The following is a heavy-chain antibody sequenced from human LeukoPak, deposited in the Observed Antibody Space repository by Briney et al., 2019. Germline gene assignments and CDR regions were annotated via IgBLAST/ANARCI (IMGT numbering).Heavy chain of an antibody. V-gene: IGHV3-33*01. CDR1: GYTFTSFG. CDR2: IWYDGSNK. J-gene: IGHJ4*02. Sequence: SCKASGYTFTSFGISWVRQAPGKGLEWVAVIWYDGSNKYYADSVKGRFTISRDNSKNTLYLQMNSLRAEDTAVYYCARTTVTSPFDYWGQGTLVTVSS. D-gene: IGHD4-17*01. CDR3: ARTTVTSPFDY.